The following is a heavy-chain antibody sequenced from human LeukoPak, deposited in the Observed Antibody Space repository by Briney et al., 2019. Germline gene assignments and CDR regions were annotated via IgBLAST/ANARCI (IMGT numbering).Heavy chain of an antibody. Sequence: GRSLRLSCAASGFTFDDYAMHWVRQATGKGLEWVSGISWNSGSIGYADSVKGRFTISRDNAKNSLYLQMNSLRAEDTALYYCAKDIGYYDILTGYSEAFDIWGQGTMVTVSS. D-gene: IGHD3-9*01. CDR3: AKDIGYYDILTGYSEAFDI. CDR2: ISWNSGSI. V-gene: IGHV3-9*01. CDR1: GFTFDDYA. J-gene: IGHJ3*02.